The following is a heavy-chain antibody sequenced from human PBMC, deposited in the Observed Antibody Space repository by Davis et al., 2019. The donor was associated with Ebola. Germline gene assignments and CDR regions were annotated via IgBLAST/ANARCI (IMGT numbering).Heavy chain of an antibody. Sequence: GGSLRLSCAASGFTFSSYGMHWVRQAPGKGLEWVAVIWYDGSNKYYADSVKGRFTISRDNSKNTLYLQMNSLRAKDTAVYYCARADLDEYYYYGMDVWGQGTTVTVSS. CDR2: IWYDGSNK. J-gene: IGHJ6*02. CDR3: ARADLDEYYYYGMDV. V-gene: IGHV3-33*01. CDR1: GFTFSSYG.